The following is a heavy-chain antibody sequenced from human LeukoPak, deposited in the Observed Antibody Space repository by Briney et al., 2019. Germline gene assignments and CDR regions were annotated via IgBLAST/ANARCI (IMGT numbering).Heavy chain of an antibody. J-gene: IGHJ5*02. CDR1: GGSFSGYY. CDR2: INHSGST. V-gene: IGHV4-34*01. Sequence: PSETLSLTCAVYGGSFSGYYWSWIRQPPGKGLEWMGEINHSGSTNYNPSLKSRVTISVGTSKNQFSLKLSSVTAADTAVYYCAREQRRLRFLEWLSDNWFDPWGQGTLVTVSS. D-gene: IGHD3-3*01. CDR3: AREQRRLRFLEWLSDNWFDP.